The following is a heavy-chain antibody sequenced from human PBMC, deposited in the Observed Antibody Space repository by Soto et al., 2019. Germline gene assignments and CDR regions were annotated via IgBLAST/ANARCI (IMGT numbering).Heavy chain of an antibody. CDR1: GFSLSTSGMC. Sequence: TLTLTCTFSGFSLSTSGMCVSWIRQPQGKALEWLALIDWDDDKYYRKYLKTRLTISKDTSKNQVVLTTTNMDPVDTATYYCARRYASGFDYWGQGTLVTVSS. V-gene: IGHV2-70*01. J-gene: IGHJ4*02. CDR2: IDWDDDK. D-gene: IGHD2-15*01. CDR3: ARRYASGFDY.